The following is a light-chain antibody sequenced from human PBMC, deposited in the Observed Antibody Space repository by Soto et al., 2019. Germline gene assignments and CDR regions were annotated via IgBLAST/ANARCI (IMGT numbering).Light chain of an antibody. CDR1: QSVSNNY. CDR3: QQRSNWERT. J-gene: IGKJ1*01. Sequence: EVVLTQSPGTLSLSPRERATLSCRASQSVSNNYLAWYQHKPGQAPRLLIYDASNRATGIPARFSGSGSGTDFTLTISSLEPEDFAVYYCQQRSNWERTFGQGTKVEIK. CDR2: DAS. V-gene: IGKV3-11*01.